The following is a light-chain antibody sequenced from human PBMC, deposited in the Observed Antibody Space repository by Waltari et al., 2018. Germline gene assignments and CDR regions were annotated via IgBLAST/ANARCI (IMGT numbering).Light chain of an antibody. CDR3: CSYAGSDTFEVI. CDR1: TADLCAYNI. V-gene: IGLV2-23*02. Sequence: QSALPQPASVPGSLGQSISISCPWTTADLCAYNIVSWYQHRPGKAPKLMVYEAYQRPSGVSSRFSGSKSGNTASLTISGLQAEDEADYYCCSYAGSDTFEVIFGGGTKVTVL. CDR2: EAY. J-gene: IGLJ2*01.